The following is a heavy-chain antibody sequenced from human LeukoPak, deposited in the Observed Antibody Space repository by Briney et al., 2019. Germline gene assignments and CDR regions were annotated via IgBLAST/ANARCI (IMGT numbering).Heavy chain of an antibody. CDR1: GYTLTELS. V-gene: IGHV1-24*01. J-gene: IGHJ4*02. Sequence: ASVKVSCKVSGYTLTELSMHWVRQAPGKGLEWMGGFDPEDGETIYAQKFQGRVTMTEDTSTDTAYMEPSSLRSEDTAVYYCATGVVVVVAATLPFDYWGQGTLVTVSS. CDR2: FDPEDGET. D-gene: IGHD2-15*01. CDR3: ATGVVVVVAATLPFDY.